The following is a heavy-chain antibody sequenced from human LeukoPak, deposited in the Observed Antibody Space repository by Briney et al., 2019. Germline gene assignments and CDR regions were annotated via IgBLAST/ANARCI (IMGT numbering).Heavy chain of an antibody. CDR1: GYTFTGYY. CDR2: INPNSGGT. CDR3: ARDGVNYDFWTDY. V-gene: IGHV1-2*02. D-gene: IGHD3-3*01. J-gene: IGHJ4*02. Sequence: ASVKVSCKASGYTFTGYYMHWVRQAPGQGLEWMGWINPNSGGTNYAQKFQGRVTMTRDTSISTAYMELSRLRSDDTAVYYCARDGVNYDFWTDYWGQGTLVTVSS.